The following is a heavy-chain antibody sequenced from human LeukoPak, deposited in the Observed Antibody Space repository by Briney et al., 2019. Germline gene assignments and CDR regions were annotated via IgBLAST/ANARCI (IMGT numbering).Heavy chain of an antibody. CDR2: ISSSSSHV. Sequence: GGSLRLSCAASGFTFSSYSMNWVRQAPGKGLEWVSSISSSSSHVYYADSVKGRFTISRDNTKNSLYLQMNSLRAEDTAVYYCARAIAVAGCFDYWGQGTLVTVSS. D-gene: IGHD6-19*01. J-gene: IGHJ4*02. CDR3: ARAIAVAGCFDY. CDR1: GFTFSSYS. V-gene: IGHV3-21*01.